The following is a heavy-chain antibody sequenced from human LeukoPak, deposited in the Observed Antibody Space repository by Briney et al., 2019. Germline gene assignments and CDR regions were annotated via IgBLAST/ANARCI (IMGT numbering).Heavy chain of an antibody. Sequence: GGSLRLSCAASGSTFDDYGMSWVRQAPGKGLEWVSGINWNGGSTGYADSVKGRFTISRDNAKNSLYLQMNSLRAEDTALYYCAREWPGYYYYYGMDVWGQGTTVTVSS. CDR3: AREWPGYYYYYGMDV. V-gene: IGHV3-20*04. J-gene: IGHJ6*02. D-gene: IGHD5-12*01. CDR2: INWNGGST. CDR1: GSTFDDYG.